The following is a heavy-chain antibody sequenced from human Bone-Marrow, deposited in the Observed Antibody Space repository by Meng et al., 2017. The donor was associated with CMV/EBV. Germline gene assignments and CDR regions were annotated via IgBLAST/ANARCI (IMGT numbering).Heavy chain of an antibody. V-gene: IGHV3-21*01. D-gene: IGHD3-3*01. CDR2: ISSSSSYI. CDR3: ARDWRSYYDFWSGYYGPYYYYGMDV. J-gene: IGHJ6*02. Sequence: GESLKISCTASGFTFSSYSMNWVRQAPGKGLEWVSSISSSSSYIYYADSVKGRFTIPRENAKNSVDLQMNSLRAEDTAVYYCARDWRSYYDFWSGYYGPYYYYGMDVWGQGTTVTGSS. CDR1: GFTFSSYS.